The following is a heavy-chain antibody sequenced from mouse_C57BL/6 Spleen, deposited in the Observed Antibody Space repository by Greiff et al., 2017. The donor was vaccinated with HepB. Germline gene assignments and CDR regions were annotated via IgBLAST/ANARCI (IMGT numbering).Heavy chain of an antibody. Sequence: QVQLKESGAELVKPGASVKLSCKASGYTFTEYTIHWVKQRSGQGLEWIGWFYPGSGSIKYNEKFKDKATLTADKSSSTVYMELSRLTSEDSAVYFCARHEERIYDGYYAMDYWGQGTSVTVSS. CDR3: ARHEERIYDGYYAMDY. CDR2: FYPGSGSI. CDR1: GYTFTEYT. D-gene: IGHD2-3*01. J-gene: IGHJ4*01. V-gene: IGHV1-62-2*01.